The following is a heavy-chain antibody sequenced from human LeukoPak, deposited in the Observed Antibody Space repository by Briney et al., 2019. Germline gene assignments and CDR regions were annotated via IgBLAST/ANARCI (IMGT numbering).Heavy chain of an antibody. J-gene: IGHJ4*02. D-gene: IGHD3-22*01. CDR1: GFTFSNYW. CDR3: AREGRYYYDSSGLYYFDY. V-gene: IGHV3-74*01. Sequence: GGSLRLSCAASGFTFSNYWMHWVRQAPGKGLVWVSRINSDGINTSYADSVKGRFTISRDNAKNTLNLQMNSLRAEDTAVYYCAREGRYYYDSSGLYYFDYWGQGTLVTVSS. CDR2: INSDGINT.